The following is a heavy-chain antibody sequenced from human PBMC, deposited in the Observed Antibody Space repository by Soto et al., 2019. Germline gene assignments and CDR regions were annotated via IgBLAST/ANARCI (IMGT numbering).Heavy chain of an antibody. CDR3: ARVPLGGSYLNWFDP. CDR2: IIPIFGTA. J-gene: IGHJ5*02. Sequence: QVQLVQSGAEVKKPGSSVKVSCKASGGTFSSYAISWVRQAPGQGLEWMGGIIPIFGTANYAQKFQGRVTITADESTSTAYMEQRSLRSEDTAVYYCARVPLGGSYLNWFDPWGQGTLVIVSS. CDR1: GGTFSSYA. D-gene: IGHD1-26*01. V-gene: IGHV1-69*01.